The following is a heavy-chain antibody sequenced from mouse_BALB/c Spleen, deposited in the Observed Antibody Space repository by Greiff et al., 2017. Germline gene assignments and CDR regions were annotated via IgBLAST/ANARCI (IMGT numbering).Heavy chain of an antibody. V-gene: IGHV14-3*02. Sequence: VQLKQSGAELVKPGASVKLSCTASGFNIKDTYMHWVKQRPEQGLEWIGRIDPANGNTKYDPKFQGKATITADTSSNTAYLQLSSLTSEDTAVYYCARYYSYAMDYGGQGTSVTVSS. CDR2: IDPANGNT. D-gene: IGHD1-1*01. CDR3: ARYYSYAMDY. CDR1: GFNIKDTY. J-gene: IGHJ4*01.